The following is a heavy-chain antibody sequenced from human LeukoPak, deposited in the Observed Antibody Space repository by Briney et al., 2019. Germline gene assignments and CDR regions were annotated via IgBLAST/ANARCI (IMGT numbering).Heavy chain of an antibody. D-gene: IGHD2-15*01. V-gene: IGHV4-59*12. CDR3: ASIMRYCSGATCYPYYFDY. CDR2: VYYSVST. Sequence: SETLSLTCTVSGDSISSYYYSWIRQPPGKGLEWIGYVYYSVSTNYNPSLKTRVTISVDTSKNQFSLKLSSVTAADTAVYYCASIMRYCSGATCYPYYFDYWGQGTLVTVSS. J-gene: IGHJ4*02. CDR1: GDSISSYY.